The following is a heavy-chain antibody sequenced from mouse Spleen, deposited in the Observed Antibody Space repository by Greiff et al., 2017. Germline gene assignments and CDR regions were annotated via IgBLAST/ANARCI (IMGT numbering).Heavy chain of an antibody. CDR3: ARESGN. V-gene: IGHV5-6-3*01. J-gene: IGHJ2*01. Sequence: EVKLVESGGGLVQPGGSLKLSCAASGFTFSSYGMSWVRQTPDKRLELVATINSNGGSTYYPDSVKGRFTISRDNAKNTLYLQMSSLKSEDTAMYYCARESGNWGQGTTLTVSS. D-gene: IGHD1-3*01. CDR2: INSNGGST. CDR1: GFTFSSYG.